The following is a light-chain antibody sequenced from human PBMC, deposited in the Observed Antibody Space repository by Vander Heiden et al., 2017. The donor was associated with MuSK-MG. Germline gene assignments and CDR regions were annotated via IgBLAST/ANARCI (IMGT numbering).Light chain of an antibody. V-gene: IGKV1-39*01. CDR3: QQSYNTPPLT. CDR1: QSISSY. CDR2: AAS. Sequence: DIQLTQSPSSLSASVGDRVTITCRASQSISSYLNWYQQKPGKAPKLLIYAASSLQSGVPSRFSGSGSGTDFTITISSLQPEDFATYYCQQSYNTPPLTFGGGTKVEIK. J-gene: IGKJ4*01.